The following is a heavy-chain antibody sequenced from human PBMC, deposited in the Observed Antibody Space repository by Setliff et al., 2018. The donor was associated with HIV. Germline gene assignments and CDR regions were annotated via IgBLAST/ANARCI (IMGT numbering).Heavy chain of an antibody. J-gene: IGHJ3*02. CDR3: AKDLPYDSSGYYSYDAFDI. V-gene: IGHV3-23*03. Sequence: GESLKISCAASGFTFSSYAMSWVRQAPGKGLEWVSVIDSGGSSTYYADSVKGRFTISRDNSKNTLYLQMNSLRAEDTAVYYCAKDLPYDSSGYYSYDAFDIWGQGTMVT. CDR2: IDSGGSST. D-gene: IGHD3-22*01. CDR1: GFTFSSYA.